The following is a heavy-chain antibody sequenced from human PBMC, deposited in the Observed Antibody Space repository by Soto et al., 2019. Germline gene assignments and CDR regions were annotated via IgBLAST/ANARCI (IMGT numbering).Heavy chain of an antibody. Sequence: EVRLVESGGGLVQPGGSLRLFCAGSGFTFSFYEMNWVRQAPGKGLEWVSYITSSGSTIYYADSVQGRFTISRDNTKNSVYLQMNSLRAEDTAFYYCTRGPHSSTMGADDFWGQGTVVTVSP. CDR2: ITSSGSTI. D-gene: IGHD6-13*01. CDR3: TRGPHSSTMGADDF. V-gene: IGHV3-48*03. J-gene: IGHJ4*02. CDR1: GFTFSFYE.